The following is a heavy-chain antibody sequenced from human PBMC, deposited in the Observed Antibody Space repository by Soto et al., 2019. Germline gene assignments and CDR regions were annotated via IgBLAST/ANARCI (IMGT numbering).Heavy chain of an antibody. D-gene: IGHD3-9*01. V-gene: IGHV4-34*01. CDR3: ARSEILRYFDWLLSLRGPPVNDAFDI. CDR2: INHSGST. CDR1: GGSFSGYY. Sequence: PSETLSLTCAVYGGSFSGYYWSWIRQPPGKGLEWIGEINHSGSTNYNPSLKSRVTISVDTSKNQFSLKLSSVTAADTAVYYCARSEILRYFDWLLSLRGPPVNDAFDIWGQGTMVTVSS. J-gene: IGHJ3*02.